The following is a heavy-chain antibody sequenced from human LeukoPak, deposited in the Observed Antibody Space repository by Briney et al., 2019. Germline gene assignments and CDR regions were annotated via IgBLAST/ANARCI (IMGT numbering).Heavy chain of an antibody. CDR2: IYSGGST. Sequence: PGGSLRLSCAASGFTVSSNYMSWVSQAPGKGLEWVSVIYSGGSTYYADSVKGRFTISRDNSENALYLQMNSLRAEDTAVYYCARAPPHCGGDCYPDYWGQGTLVTVSS. CDR1: GFTVSSNY. D-gene: IGHD2-21*02. CDR3: ARAPPHCGGDCYPDY. V-gene: IGHV3-53*01. J-gene: IGHJ4*02.